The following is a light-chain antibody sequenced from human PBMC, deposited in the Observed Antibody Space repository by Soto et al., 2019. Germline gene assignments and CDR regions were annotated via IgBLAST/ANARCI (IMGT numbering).Light chain of an antibody. Sequence: VVLTQFPGTLSLSPGETATLSCGASQRVSNNFLGWYQQKPGLPPRLLIYDATSRGNGIPERFSGRGSGTHFTLTISRLEPEDFAVYYCQQYGSTPWTFGRGTKVEMK. V-gene: IGKV3D-20*01. CDR3: QQYGSTPWT. CDR1: QRVSNNF. J-gene: IGKJ1*01. CDR2: DAT.